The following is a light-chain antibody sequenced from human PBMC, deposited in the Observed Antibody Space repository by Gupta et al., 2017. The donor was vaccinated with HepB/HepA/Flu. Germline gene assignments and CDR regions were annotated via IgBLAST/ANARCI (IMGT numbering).Light chain of an antibody. J-gene: IGLJ3*02. CDR3: QSYDSSLSGSRV. V-gene: IGLV1-40*01. Sequence: QSVPTQPPSVSGAPRQRVTISCTGSSSNIGAGYDVHWYQQPPGTAPNLLIYGNSNRPSGVPDRFSGSKSGTSASLAITGLQAEDEADYYCQSYDSSLSGSRVFGGGTKLTVL. CDR1: SSNIGAGYD. CDR2: GNS.